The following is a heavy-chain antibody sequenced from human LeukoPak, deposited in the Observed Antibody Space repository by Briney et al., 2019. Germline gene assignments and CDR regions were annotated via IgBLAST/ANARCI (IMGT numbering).Heavy chain of an antibody. V-gene: IGHV1-46*01. CDR2: INPSGGST. CDR1: GFTFSSYG. J-gene: IGHJ6*02. Sequence: GGSLRLSCAASGFTFSSYGMHWVRQAPGQGLEWMGIINPSGGSTSYAQKFQGRVTMTRDTSTSTVYMELSSLRSEDTAVYYCARRTLPYGMDVWGQGTTVTVSS. CDR3: ARRTLPYGMDV.